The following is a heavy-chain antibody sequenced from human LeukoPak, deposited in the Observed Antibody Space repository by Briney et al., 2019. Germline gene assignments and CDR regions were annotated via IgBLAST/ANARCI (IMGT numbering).Heavy chain of an antibody. J-gene: IGHJ4*02. Sequence: GGSLRLSCAASGFTFDDYAMNWVRQAPGKGLEWVSGINWNGGNTAYADSVKGRFTISRDNAKNSLYLQMNSLRAEDTALYYCARAFFPTVGAYDYWGQGTLVTVSS. CDR1: GFTFDDYA. D-gene: IGHD1-26*01. CDR3: ARAFFPTVGAYDY. V-gene: IGHV3-20*04. CDR2: INWNGGNT.